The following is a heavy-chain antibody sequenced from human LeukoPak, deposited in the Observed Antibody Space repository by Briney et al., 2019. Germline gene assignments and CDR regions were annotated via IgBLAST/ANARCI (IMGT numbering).Heavy chain of an antibody. D-gene: IGHD1-26*01. V-gene: IGHV4-39*07. J-gene: IGHJ4*02. CDR3: TRSFPGIVGAADF. CDR2: IYYSGNT. CDR1: GGSISSSSYY. Sequence: SETLSLTCTVSGGSISSSSYYWGWIRQPPGKGLEWIGSIYYSGNTYYNASLKSRVTISVDTSKNQFSLKVTSMTAADTGVYYCTRSFPGIVGAADFWGQGTLVTVSS.